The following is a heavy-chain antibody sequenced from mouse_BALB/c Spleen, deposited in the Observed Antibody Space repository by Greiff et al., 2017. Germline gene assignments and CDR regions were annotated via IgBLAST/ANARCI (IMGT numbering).Heavy chain of an antibody. CDR1: GYTFTSYW. CDR3: TRNGLWGFAY. Sequence: LQQPGSELVRPGASVKLSCKASGYTFTSYWMHWVKQRPGQGLEWIGNIYPGSGSTNYDEKFKSKATLTVDTSSSTAYMQLSSLTSEDSAVYYCTRNGLWGFAYWGQGTLVTVSA. CDR2: IYPGSGST. J-gene: IGHJ3*01. V-gene: IGHV1S22*01. D-gene: IGHD1-1*02.